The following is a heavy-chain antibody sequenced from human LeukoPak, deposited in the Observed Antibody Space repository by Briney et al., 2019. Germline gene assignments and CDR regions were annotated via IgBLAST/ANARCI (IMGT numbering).Heavy chain of an antibody. D-gene: IGHD4-23*01. CDR2: IYPGDSDT. CDR3: ARLETVAAATGQNWFDP. J-gene: IGHJ5*02. V-gene: IGHV5-51*01. CDR1: GYSFTSYW. Sequence: GESLKISCKGSGYSFTSYWIGWVRQMPGKGLEWMGIIYPGDSDTRYSPSFQGQVTISADKSISTAYLQWSSLKASDTATYYCARLETVAAATGQNWFDPWGQGTLVTVSS.